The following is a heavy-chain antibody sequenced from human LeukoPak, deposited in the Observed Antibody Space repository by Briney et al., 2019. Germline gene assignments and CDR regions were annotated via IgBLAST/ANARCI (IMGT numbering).Heavy chain of an antibody. CDR3: ARTHEGIALGAFDI. CDR1: GGSISSYYW. CDR2: IDWDDDK. Sequence: TLSLTCTVSGGSISSYYWSWIRQPPGKALEWLARIDWDDDKYYSTSLKTRLTISKDTSKNQVVLTMTNMDPVDTATYYCARTHEGIALGAFDIWGQGTMVTVSS. D-gene: IGHD6-13*01. V-gene: IGHV2-70*11. J-gene: IGHJ3*02.